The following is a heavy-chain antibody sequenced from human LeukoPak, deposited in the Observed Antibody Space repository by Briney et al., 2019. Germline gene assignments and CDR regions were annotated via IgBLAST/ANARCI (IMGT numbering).Heavy chain of an antibody. CDR1: GFTLSSYA. CDR2: ISSNGGST. CDR3: ARDPGRRRGDGMVATHFDY. J-gene: IGHJ4*02. D-gene: IGHD5-12*01. Sequence: GGSLRLSCAASGFTLSSYAMHWVRQAPGKGLEYVSAISSNGGSTYYANSVKGRFTISRDNSKNTLYLQMGSLRAEDMAVYYCARDPGRRRGDGMVATHFDYWGQGTLVTVSS. V-gene: IGHV3-64*01.